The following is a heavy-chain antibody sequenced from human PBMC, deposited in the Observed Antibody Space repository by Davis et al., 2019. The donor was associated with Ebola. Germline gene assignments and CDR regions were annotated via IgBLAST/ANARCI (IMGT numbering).Heavy chain of an antibody. CDR2: IYHSGST. Sequence: SESLSLTCTVSGVSITTDYWSWIRQPPGKGLEWIAYIYHSGSTHYNPSLRSRVTISIDRSKNQFSLKLTSVTAADTAMYYCARESGSGNSNWFDPWGQGTHVTVTT. CDR3: ARESGSGNSNWFDP. CDR1: GVSITTDY. J-gene: IGHJ5*02. V-gene: IGHV4-59*12. D-gene: IGHD3-10*01.